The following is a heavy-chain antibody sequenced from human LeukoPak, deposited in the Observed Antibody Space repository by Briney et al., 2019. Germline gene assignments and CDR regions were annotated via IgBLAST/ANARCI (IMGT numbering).Heavy chain of an antibody. CDR2: ISYDGSNK. Sequence: GGSLRLSCAASGITFSSYAMHWVRQAPGKGLEWVAVISYDGSNKYYADSVKGRFTISRDNSKNTLYLQMNSLRAEDTAVYYCARALYQPRDIVVVPAAISYWGQGTLVTVSS. D-gene: IGHD2-2*01. V-gene: IGHV3-30-3*01. J-gene: IGHJ4*02. CDR1: GITFSSYA. CDR3: ARALYQPRDIVVVPAAISY.